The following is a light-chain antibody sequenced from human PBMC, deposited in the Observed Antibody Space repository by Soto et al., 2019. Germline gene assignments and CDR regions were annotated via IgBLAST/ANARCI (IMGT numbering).Light chain of an antibody. J-gene: IGLJ1*01. CDR1: SSNIGAGNA. CDR2: GNN. CDR3: CSYAGRSTQYV. V-gene: IGLV1-40*01. Sequence: QPVLTQPPSVSGAPGQRVSISCTGSSSNIGAGNAVHWYQQLPGTAPKLLMYGNNNRPSGVSNRFSGSKSGNTASLTISGLQAEDEADYYCCSYAGRSTQYVFGTGTKLTVL.